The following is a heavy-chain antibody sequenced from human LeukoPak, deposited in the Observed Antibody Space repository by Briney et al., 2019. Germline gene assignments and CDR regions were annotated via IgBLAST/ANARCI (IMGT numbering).Heavy chain of an antibody. D-gene: IGHD1-26*01. CDR2: INTNTGNP. CDR1: GYTFTSYA. CDR3: ARVGEEEWELPFDY. J-gene: IGHJ4*02. Sequence: GASVKVSCKASGYTFTSYAMNWVRQAPGQGLEWMGWINTNTGNPTYAQGFTGRFVFSLDTSVSTAYLQISSLKAEDTAVYYCARVGEEEWELPFDYWGQGTLVTVSS. V-gene: IGHV7-4-1*02.